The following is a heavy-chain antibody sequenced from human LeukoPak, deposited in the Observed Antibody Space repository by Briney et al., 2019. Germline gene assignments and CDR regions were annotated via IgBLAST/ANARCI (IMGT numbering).Heavy chain of an antibody. Sequence: SETLPLTCTVSGGSFRSYYWSWIRQPPGKGLEWIGFVYYSGSTNYNPSLKSRLTMSVDTSKNHFSLQLRSVTAADTAVYYCARGFVGPAAISDAFEIWGQGTLVTVSS. CDR2: VYYSGST. D-gene: IGHD2-2*02. V-gene: IGHV4-59*01. J-gene: IGHJ3*02. CDR3: ARGFVGPAAISDAFEI. CDR1: GGSFRSYY.